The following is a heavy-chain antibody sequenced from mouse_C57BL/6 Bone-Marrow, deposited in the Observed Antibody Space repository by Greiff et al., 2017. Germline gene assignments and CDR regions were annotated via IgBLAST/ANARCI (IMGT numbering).Heavy chain of an antibody. V-gene: IGHV5-17*01. J-gene: IGHJ1*03. CDR2: ISSGSSTI. CDR1: GFTFSDYG. CDR3: ARTGYYYGSSYPWYFDV. Sequence: VTLMESGGGLVKPGGSLKLSCAASGFTFSDYGMHWVRQAPEKGLEWVAYISSGSSTIYYADTVKGRFTISRDNAKNTLFLQMTSLRSEDTAMYYCARTGYYYGSSYPWYFDVWGTGTTVTVSS. D-gene: IGHD1-1*01.